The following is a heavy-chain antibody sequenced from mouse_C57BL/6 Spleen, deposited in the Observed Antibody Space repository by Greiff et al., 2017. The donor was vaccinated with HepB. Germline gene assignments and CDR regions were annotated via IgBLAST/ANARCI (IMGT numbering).Heavy chain of an antibody. J-gene: IGHJ3*01. CDR1: GYSFTDYN. CDR3: AREEITTGPSWFAY. Sequence: VQLKQSGPELVKPGASVKISCKASGYSFTDYNMNWVKQSNGKSLEWIGVINPNYGTTSYNQKFKGKTTLTVDQSSSTAYMQLNSLTSEDSAVYYCAREEITTGPSWFAYWGQGTLVTVSA. D-gene: IGHD1-1*01. CDR2: INPNYGTT. V-gene: IGHV1-39*01.